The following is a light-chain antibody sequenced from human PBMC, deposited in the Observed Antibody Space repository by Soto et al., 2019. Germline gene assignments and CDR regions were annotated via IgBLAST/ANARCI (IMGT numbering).Light chain of an antibody. CDR1: QSVSSK. J-gene: IGKJ1*01. CDR2: GAS. Sequence: EIVITQSPATLSVSPGEGATLSCRASQSVSSKLAWYQQKPGQAPRLLIYGASTRATGIPARFSGSASGTEFTLTISSLQSEDFTVYYCQQYNKWPLTFGQGTKVDIK. CDR3: QQYNKWPLT. V-gene: IGKV3-15*01.